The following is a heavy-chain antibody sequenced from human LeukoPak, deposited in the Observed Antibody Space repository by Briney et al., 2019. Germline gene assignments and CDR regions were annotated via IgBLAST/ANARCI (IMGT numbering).Heavy chain of an antibody. CDR2: IYYSGST. J-gene: IGHJ4*02. D-gene: IGHD3-3*02. Sequence: PSETLSLTCTVSGGSISSSSYYWGWLRQPPGKGLEWIGSIYYSGSTYYNPSLKSRVTISVDTSKNQFSLKLSSVTAADTAVYYCARERQHFWSGYRYFDYWGQGTPVTVSS. V-gene: IGHV4-39*02. CDR1: GGSISSSSYY. CDR3: ARERQHFWSGYRYFDY.